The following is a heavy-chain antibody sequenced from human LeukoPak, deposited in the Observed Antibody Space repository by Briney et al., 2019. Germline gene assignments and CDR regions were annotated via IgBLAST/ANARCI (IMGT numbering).Heavy chain of an antibody. CDR1: GGSISSYY. V-gene: IGHV4-4*07. CDR2: IYTSGST. CDR3: TRSAMAVTRSGWFDP. D-gene: IGHD6-19*01. J-gene: IGHJ5*02. Sequence: SETLSLTCTVSGGSISSYYWSWIRQPAGKGLEWIGRIYTSGSTNYNPSLKSRVTISVDKSKNQFSLKLSSVTAADTAVYYWTRSAMAVTRSGWFDPWGQGTLVTVSS.